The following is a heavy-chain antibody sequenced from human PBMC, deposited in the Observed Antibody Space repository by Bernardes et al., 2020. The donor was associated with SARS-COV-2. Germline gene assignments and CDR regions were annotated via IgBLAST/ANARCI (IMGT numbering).Heavy chain of an antibody. V-gene: IGHV3-53*04. CDR2: IYSGGST. CDR3: ARGGGYSSSYYYYYGMDV. Sequence: GGSLRLSCAASGFTVSSNYMSWVRQAPGKGLEWVSVIYSGGSTYYADSVKGRFTISRHNSKNTLYLQMNSLRAEDTAVYYCARGGGYSSSYYYYYGMDVWGQGTTVTVSS. J-gene: IGHJ6*02. D-gene: IGHD6-13*01. CDR1: GFTVSSNY.